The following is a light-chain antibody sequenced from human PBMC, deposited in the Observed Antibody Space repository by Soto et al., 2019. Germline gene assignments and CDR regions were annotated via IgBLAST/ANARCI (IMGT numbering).Light chain of an antibody. CDR1: QSVSSY. Sequence: EIVLTQSPATLSLSPGERATLSCRASQSVSSYLAWYQQKPGQAPRLLIYAASNRATGIPARFSGSGSGTDFTLTISSLEPEDFAVYNCQQRSNWPPGGTFGQGTKVEIK. CDR2: AAS. V-gene: IGKV3-11*01. J-gene: IGKJ1*01. CDR3: QQRSNWPPGGT.